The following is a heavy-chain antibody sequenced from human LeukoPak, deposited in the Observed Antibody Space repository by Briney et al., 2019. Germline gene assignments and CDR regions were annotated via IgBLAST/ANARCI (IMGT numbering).Heavy chain of an antibody. CDR2: ISSSSSYI. V-gene: IGHV3-21*01. CDR1: GFTFSSYS. J-gene: IGHJ4*02. D-gene: IGHD2-2*01. Sequence: PGGSLRLSCAASGFTFSSYSMNWVRQAPGKGLEWVSFISSSSSYIYYADSVKGRFTISRDNAKNSLYLQMNSLRAEDTAVYYCARFVVVPAAQSWVLDYWGQGTLVTVSS. CDR3: ARFVVVPAAQSWVLDY.